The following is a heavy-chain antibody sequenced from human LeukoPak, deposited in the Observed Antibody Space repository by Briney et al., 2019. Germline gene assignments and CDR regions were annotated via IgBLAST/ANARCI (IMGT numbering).Heavy chain of an antibody. CDR3: ARSFSTRVDSPKNTGVVVTAFDY. CDR1: GYTFTGYY. CDR2: INPNSGGT. V-gene: IGHV1-2*06. J-gene: IGHJ4*02. D-gene: IGHD2-21*02. Sequence: GASVKVSCKASGYTFTGYYMHWVRQAPGQGLEWIGRINPNSGGTNYAQKFQGRVTITRDTSISTAYMELSRLRSDDTAVYYCARSFSTRVDSPKNTGVVVTAFDYWGQGTLVTVSS.